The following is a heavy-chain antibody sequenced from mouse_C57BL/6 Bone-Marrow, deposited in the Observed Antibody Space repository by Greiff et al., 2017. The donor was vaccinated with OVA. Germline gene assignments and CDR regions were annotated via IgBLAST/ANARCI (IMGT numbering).Heavy chain of an antibody. CDR3: AGGHDWFAY. D-gene: IGHD2-13*01. CDR1: GYSITSDY. J-gene: IGHJ3*01. V-gene: IGHV3-8*01. CDR2: ISYSGST. Sequence: EVQLQESGPGLAKPSQTLSLTCSVPGYSITSDYWNWIRKFPGNKLEYMGYISYSGSTYYNPPLKSRITIPRDTSKNQYYLQLNSVATEATATYYGAGGHDWFAYWGQGTLVTVSA.